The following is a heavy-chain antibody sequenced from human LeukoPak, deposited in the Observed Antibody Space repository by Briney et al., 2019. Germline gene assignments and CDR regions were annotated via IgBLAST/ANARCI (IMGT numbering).Heavy chain of an antibody. V-gene: IGHV3-30*04. J-gene: IGHJ5*02. CDR3: AREPRLARDIAAAGTVWFDP. Sequence: GGSLRPSCAASGFTFSSYAMHWVRQAPGKGLEWVAVISYDGSNKYYADSVKGRFTISRDNSKNTLYLQMNSLRAEDTAVYYCAREPRLARDIAAAGTVWFDPWGQETLVTVSS. D-gene: IGHD6-13*01. CDR2: ISYDGSNK. CDR1: GFTFSSYA.